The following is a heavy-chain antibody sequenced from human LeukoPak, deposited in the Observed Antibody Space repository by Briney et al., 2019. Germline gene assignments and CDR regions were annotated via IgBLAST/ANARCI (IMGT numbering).Heavy chain of an antibody. J-gene: IGHJ5*02. CDR1: GFTFSSYW. CDR2: IKQDGSEK. Sequence: GGSLRLSCAASGFTFSSYWMSWVRQAPGKGLEWVANIKQDGSEKYYVDSVKGRFTISRDNAKNSLYLQMNSLRAEDTAVYYCARDRSRYYGRNWFDPWGQGTLVTVSS. CDR3: ARDRSRYYGRNWFDP. V-gene: IGHV3-7*01. D-gene: IGHD2/OR15-2a*01.